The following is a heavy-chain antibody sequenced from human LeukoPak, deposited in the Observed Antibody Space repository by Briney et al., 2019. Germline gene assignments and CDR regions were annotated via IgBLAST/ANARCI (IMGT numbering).Heavy chain of an antibody. Sequence: GGSLRLSRAASGFTFSSYWMTWVRQAPGKGLEWVAVISYDGSNKYYADSVKGRFTISRDNSKNTLYLQMNSLRAEDTAVYYCASPIVGATMSLPYDYWGQGTLVTVSS. CDR3: ASPIVGATMSLPYDY. J-gene: IGHJ4*02. CDR2: ISYDGSNK. CDR1: GFTFSSYW. D-gene: IGHD1-26*01. V-gene: IGHV3-30-3*01.